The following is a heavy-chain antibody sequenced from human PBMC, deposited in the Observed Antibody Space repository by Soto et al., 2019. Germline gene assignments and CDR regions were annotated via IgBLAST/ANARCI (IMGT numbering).Heavy chain of an antibody. V-gene: IGHV5-51*01. Sequence: PGESLKISCKGSGYSFTSYWIGWVRQMPGKGLEWMGIIYPGDSDTRYSPSFQGQVTISADKSISTAYLQWSSLKASDTAMYYCARSGFCDYGACDAFDIWGQGTMVTVSS. CDR2: IYPGDSDT. CDR3: ARSGFCDYGACDAFDI. D-gene: IGHD4-17*01. CDR1: GYSFTSYW. J-gene: IGHJ3*02.